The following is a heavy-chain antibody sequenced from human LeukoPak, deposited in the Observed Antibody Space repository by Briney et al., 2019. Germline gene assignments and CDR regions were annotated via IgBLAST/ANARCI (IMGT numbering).Heavy chain of an antibody. CDR3: ARDGDYIMPPFDY. CDR2: IKQDGSET. D-gene: IGHD4-17*01. J-gene: IGHJ4*02. CDR1: GFTFTRYW. V-gene: IGHV3-7*01. Sequence: GGSLRLSCAASGFTFTRYWMSWVRQAPGRGLEWVANIKQDGSETHYVDSVKGRFTISRDNARNLVYQQMNSLRDDDTAVYYCARDGDYIMPPFDYWGQGILVTVSS.